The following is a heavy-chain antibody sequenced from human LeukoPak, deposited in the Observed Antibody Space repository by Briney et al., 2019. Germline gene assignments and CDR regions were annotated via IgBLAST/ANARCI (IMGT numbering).Heavy chain of an antibody. Sequence: GGSLRLSCAASGFTFDDYGMSWVRQAPGKGLEWVANIKQDGSEKYYVDSMKGRFTISRDNAKNSLFLQMNSLRAEDTAVYYCARDKIVGATHFDHWGQGTLVTVSS. CDR2: IKQDGSEK. V-gene: IGHV3-7*01. J-gene: IGHJ4*02. D-gene: IGHD1-26*01. CDR1: GFTFDDYG. CDR3: ARDKIVGATHFDH.